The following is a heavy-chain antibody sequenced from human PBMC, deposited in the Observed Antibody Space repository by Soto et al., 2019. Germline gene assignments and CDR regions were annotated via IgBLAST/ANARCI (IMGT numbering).Heavy chain of an antibody. D-gene: IGHD2-15*01. Sequence: ASVKVSCKASGYTFTTYGMQWVRQAPGQWPEWMGWINPGNGDREYSQKFQGRVTVTRDTSASTVYMELSSLTSEDTAVYYCARGAAYGPYYMDVWGNGTTVTVS. CDR3: ARGAAYGPYYMDV. CDR2: INPGNGDR. J-gene: IGHJ6*03. V-gene: IGHV1-3*01. CDR1: GYTFTTYG.